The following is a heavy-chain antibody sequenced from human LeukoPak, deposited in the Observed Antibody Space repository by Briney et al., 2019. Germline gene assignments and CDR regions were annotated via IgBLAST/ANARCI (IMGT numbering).Heavy chain of an antibody. CDR2: ISGRGEVI. V-gene: IGHV3-48*01. CDR3: ARTYGSGSLDY. Sequence: PGGSLRLSCAASGFTFSNHNMDWVRQAPGKGLEWISYISGRGEVIFYADSVQGRFTISRDNAKNSIYLQMNGLTAEDTAVYYCARTYGSGSLDYGGQGTLVTVSS. CDR1: GFTFSNHN. J-gene: IGHJ4*02. D-gene: IGHD2-15*01.